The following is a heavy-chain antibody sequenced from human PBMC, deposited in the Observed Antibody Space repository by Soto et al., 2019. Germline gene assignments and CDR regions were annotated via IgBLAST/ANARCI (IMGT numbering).Heavy chain of an antibody. Sequence: QVQLVESGGGVVQPGRSLRLSCAASGFTFSSYGMHWVRQAPGKGLEWVAVISYDGSTKYYADSVKGRFTISRDNSKNTLYLQMNSRRAEDTAVYYCAKGDARNYDFWSGYLFYFDYWGQGTLVTVSS. CDR2: ISYDGSTK. J-gene: IGHJ4*02. CDR3: AKGDARNYDFWSGYLFYFDY. CDR1: GFTFSSYG. V-gene: IGHV3-30*18. D-gene: IGHD3-3*01.